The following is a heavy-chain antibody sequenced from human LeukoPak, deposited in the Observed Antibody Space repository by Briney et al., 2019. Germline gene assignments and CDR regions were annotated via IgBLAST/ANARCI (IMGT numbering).Heavy chain of an antibody. D-gene: IGHD3-10*01. V-gene: IGHV1-2*02. CDR3: ARDMVQGVYDAFDI. Sequence: ASVKVSCKASGYTFTGYYMHWVRQAAGQGLEWMGWINPNSGGTNYAQKFQGRVTMTRDTSISTAYMELSRLRSDDTAVYYCARDMVQGVYDAFDIWGQGTMVTVSS. J-gene: IGHJ3*02. CDR2: INPNSGGT. CDR1: GYTFTGYY.